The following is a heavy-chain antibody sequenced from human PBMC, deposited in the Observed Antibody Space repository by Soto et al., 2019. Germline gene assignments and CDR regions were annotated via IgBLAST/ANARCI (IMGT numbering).Heavy chain of an antibody. Sequence: ASVKVSCKASGYTFTSYAMHWVRQAPGQRLEWMGWINAGNGNTKYSQKFQGRVTITRDTSASTAYMELSSLRSEDTAVYYCASGGPLGDSSSWYRWFDPWGQGTLVTVSS. CDR1: GYTFTSYA. CDR2: INAGNGNT. CDR3: ASGGPLGDSSSWYRWFDP. D-gene: IGHD6-13*01. J-gene: IGHJ5*02. V-gene: IGHV1-3*01.